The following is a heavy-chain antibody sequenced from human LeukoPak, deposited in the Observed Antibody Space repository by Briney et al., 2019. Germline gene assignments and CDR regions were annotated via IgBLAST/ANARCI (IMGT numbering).Heavy chain of an antibody. CDR3: ARGGVITYDISNWFDP. CDR2: IIPIFGTA. Sequence: SVKVSCKASGGTFSSYAISWVRQAPGQGLEWMGGIIPIFGTANYAQKFQGRVTITADESTSTAYMELSSLRSEDTAVYYCARGGVITYDISNWFDPWGQGTLVTVSS. D-gene: IGHD3-9*01. J-gene: IGHJ5*02. CDR1: GGTFSSYA. V-gene: IGHV1-69*13.